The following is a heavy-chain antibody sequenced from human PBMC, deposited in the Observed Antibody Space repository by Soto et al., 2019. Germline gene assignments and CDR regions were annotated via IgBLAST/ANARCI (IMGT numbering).Heavy chain of an antibody. Sequence: GGSLRLSCAASGFTFSTYALHWVRQAPGKGLEWVATVTSDGSNKYHADSVEGRFTISRDDSKNKLYLQLNSLRAEDTAVYYCRRINLQTSVDTFDFWGQGTMVTFS. CDR2: VTSDGSNK. J-gene: IGHJ3*01. CDR3: RRINLQTSVDTFDF. D-gene: IGHD3-10*01. V-gene: IGHV3-30-3*01. CDR1: GFTFSTYA.